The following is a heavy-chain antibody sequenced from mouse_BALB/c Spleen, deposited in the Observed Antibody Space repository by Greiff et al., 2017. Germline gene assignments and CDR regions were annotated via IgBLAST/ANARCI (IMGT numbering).Heavy chain of an antibody. CDR1: GYTFTSYT. J-gene: IGHJ1*01. D-gene: IGHD2-14*01. V-gene: IGHV1-4*01. Sequence: QVHVKQSGAELARPGASVKMSCKASGYTFTSYTMHWVKQRPGQGLEWIGYINPSSGYTNYNQKFKDKATLTADKSSSTAYMQLSSLTSEDSAVYYCARDYRDWYFDVWGAGTTVTVSS. CDR3: ARDYRDWYFDV. CDR2: INPSSGYT.